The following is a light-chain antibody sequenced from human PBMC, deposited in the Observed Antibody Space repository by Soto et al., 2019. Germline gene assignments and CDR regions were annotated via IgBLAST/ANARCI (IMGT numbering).Light chain of an antibody. J-gene: IGKJ3*01. CDR1: QSVSSN. CDR3: QQYNNWPPGT. CDR2: GAS. Sequence: EIVMTQSPATLSVSPGERATLSCRASQSVSSNLAWYQQKPGQAPRLLIYGASTRATSIPARFSGSGSETEFTLTISSLQSEDFAVYYCQQYNNWPPGTFGPGTKVDIK. V-gene: IGKV3-15*01.